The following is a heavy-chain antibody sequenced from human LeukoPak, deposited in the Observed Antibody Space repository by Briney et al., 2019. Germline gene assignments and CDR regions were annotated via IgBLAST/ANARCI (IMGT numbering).Heavy chain of an antibody. J-gene: IGHJ4*02. CDR2: ISSSSSTI. Sequence: PGGSLRLSCAASGFTFSSYSMNWVRQAPGKGLEWVSYISSSSSTIYYADSVKGRFTISRDNAKNSLYLQMNSLRDEDTAVYYCAREPDSSGWYEGYFDYWGQGTLVTVSS. V-gene: IGHV3-48*02. CDR3: AREPDSSGWYEGYFDY. D-gene: IGHD6-19*01. CDR1: GFTFSSYS.